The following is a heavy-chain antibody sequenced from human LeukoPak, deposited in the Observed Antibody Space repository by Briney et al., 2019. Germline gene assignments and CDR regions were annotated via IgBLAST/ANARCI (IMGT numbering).Heavy chain of an antibody. CDR2: ISGSGGST. J-gene: IGHJ4*02. CDR1: GFTFSNAW. V-gene: IGHV3-23*01. Sequence: GGSLRLSWAASGFTFSNAWMNWVRQAPGKGLEWVSAISGSGGSTYYADSVKGRFTISRDNSKNTLYLQMNSLRAEDTAVYYCAKDRQQWPTYFDYWGQGTLVTVSS. CDR3: AKDRQQWPTYFDY. D-gene: IGHD6-19*01.